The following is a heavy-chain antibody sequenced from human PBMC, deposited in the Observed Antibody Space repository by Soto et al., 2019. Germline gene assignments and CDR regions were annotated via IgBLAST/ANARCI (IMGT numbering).Heavy chain of an antibody. CDR3: ARDQGAWPYNWFDF. CDR2: INPNTGGT. J-gene: IGHJ5*01. CDR1: GFTFTSYY. V-gene: IGHV1-2*04. Sequence: ASVKVSCKTSGFTFTSYYLHWLRQAPGQRPEWMGWINPNTGGTKYAQNFQGWVTMTRVTSISTAYMELSNLTSDDTAVYYCARDQGAWPYNWFDFWGQGTPVTV.